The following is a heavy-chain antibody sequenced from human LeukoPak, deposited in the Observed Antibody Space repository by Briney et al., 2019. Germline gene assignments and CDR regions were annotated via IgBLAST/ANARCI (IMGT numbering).Heavy chain of an antibody. D-gene: IGHD6-19*01. Sequence: PGGSLRLSCAASGFTFSSYGMHWVRQAPGKGLEWVAVISYDGSNKYYADSVKGRFTISRDNSKNTLYLQMNSLRAEDTAVYYCAKAQIAVAGSIGDYWGQGTLVTVSS. V-gene: IGHV3-30*18. CDR1: GFTFSSYG. CDR3: AKAQIAVAGSIGDY. J-gene: IGHJ4*02. CDR2: ISYDGSNK.